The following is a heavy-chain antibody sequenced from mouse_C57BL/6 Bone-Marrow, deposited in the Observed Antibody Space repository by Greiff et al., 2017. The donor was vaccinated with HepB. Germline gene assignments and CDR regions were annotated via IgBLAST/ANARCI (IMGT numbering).Heavy chain of an antibody. Sequence: VQLQQSGAELVRPGASVKLSCTASGFNIKDDYMHWVKQRPEQGLEWIGWIDPDNGDTEYASKFQGKATITADTSSNTAYLQLSSLTSEDTAVYYCTTTDWDFDYWGQGTTLTVSS. CDR1: GFNIKDDY. J-gene: IGHJ2*01. CDR3: TTTDWDFDY. V-gene: IGHV14-4*01. CDR2: IDPDNGDT. D-gene: IGHD4-1*01.